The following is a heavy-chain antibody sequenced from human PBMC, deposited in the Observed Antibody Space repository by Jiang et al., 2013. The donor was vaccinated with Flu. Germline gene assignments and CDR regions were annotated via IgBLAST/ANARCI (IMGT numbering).Heavy chain of an antibody. Sequence: GSGLVKPSETLSLTCTVSGGSVSSGTYYWSWIRQPPGKGLEWIGYIYYSGSTNYNPSLKSRVTISVDTSKNQFSLKLSSVTAADTAVYYCARETMGGQYYFDYWGQGTLVTVSS. CDR2: IYYSGST. J-gene: IGHJ4*02. CDR3: ARETMGGQYYFDY. CDR1: GGSVSSGTYY. D-gene: IGHD3-10*01. V-gene: IGHV4-61*01.